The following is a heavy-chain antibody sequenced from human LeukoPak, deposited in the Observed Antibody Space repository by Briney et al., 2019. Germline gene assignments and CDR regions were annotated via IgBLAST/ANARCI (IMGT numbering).Heavy chain of an antibody. V-gene: IGHV4-39*07. CDR1: GGSISSSSYY. J-gene: IGHJ4*02. CDR3: ARAARGRWLQLQPFDY. D-gene: IGHD5-24*01. CDR2: IYYSGST. Sequence: SETLSLTCTVSGGSISSSSYYWGWIRQPPGKGLEWIGSIYYSGSTYYNPSLKSRVTISVDTSKNQFSLKLSSVTAADTAVYYCARAARGRWLQLQPFDYWGQGTLVTVSS.